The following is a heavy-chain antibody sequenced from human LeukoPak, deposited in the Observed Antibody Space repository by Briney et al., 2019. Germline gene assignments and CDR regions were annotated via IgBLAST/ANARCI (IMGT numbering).Heavy chain of an antibody. CDR3: ARCVGFRQLLCYSFDY. Sequence: GGSLRRSCAASGFTFSSYEMNWVRQAPGKGLEWVSYISSSGSTIYYADSVKGRFTISRDNAKNSLYLQMNSLRAEDTAVYYCARCVGFRQLLCYSFDYWGQGTLVTVSS. CDR2: ISSSGSTI. J-gene: IGHJ4*02. D-gene: IGHD2-2*01. CDR1: GFTFSSYE. V-gene: IGHV3-48*03.